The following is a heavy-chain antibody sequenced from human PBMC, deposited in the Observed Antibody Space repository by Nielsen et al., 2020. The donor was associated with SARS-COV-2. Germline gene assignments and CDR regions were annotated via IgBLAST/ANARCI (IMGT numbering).Heavy chain of an antibody. Sequence: GESLKISCKGSGYSFTSYWVAWVRRMPGKGLEWMGIVYPGDSDTRYSPSFQGQVTISADKSINTAYLHWSSLKASDTAMYYCARRGYCSGDSCHRAFDYWGQGTLVTVSS. D-gene: IGHD2-15*01. J-gene: IGHJ4*02. V-gene: IGHV5-51*01. CDR3: ARRGYCSGDSCHRAFDY. CDR2: VYPGDSDT. CDR1: GYSFTSYW.